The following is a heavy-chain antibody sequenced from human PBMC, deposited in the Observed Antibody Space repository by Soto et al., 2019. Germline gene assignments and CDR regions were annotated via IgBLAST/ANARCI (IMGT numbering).Heavy chain of an antibody. CDR2: IRSKANSYAT. CDR3: TSLPPLVELVDY. Sequence: GGSLRLSCAASEFTFSGSAMHWVRQASGKGLEWVGRIRSKANSYATAYAASVKGRFTISRDDSKNTAYLQMNSLKTEDTVVYYCTSLPPLVELVDYWGQGTLVTVSS. D-gene: IGHD1-7*01. V-gene: IGHV3-73*01. J-gene: IGHJ4*02. CDR1: EFTFSGSA.